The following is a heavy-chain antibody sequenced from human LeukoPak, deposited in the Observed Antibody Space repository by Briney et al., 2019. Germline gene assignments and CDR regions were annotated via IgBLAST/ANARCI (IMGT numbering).Heavy chain of an antibody. V-gene: IGHV4-39*07. Sequence: PSETLSLTCTVSGGSISSSSYYWGWIRQPPGKGLEWIGSIYYSGSTYYNPSLKSRVAISVDRSKNQFSLKLSSVTAADTAVYYCARGLNAFDIWGQGTMVTVSS. CDR3: ARGLNAFDI. CDR2: IYYSGST. J-gene: IGHJ3*02. CDR1: GGSISSSSYY.